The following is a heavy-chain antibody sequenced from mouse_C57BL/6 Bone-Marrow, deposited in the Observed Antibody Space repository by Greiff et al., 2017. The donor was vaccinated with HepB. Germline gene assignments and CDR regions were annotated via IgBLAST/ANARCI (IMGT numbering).Heavy chain of an antibody. CDR2: ISSGGDYI. CDR3: TRGSTMVTSYFDY. D-gene: IGHD2-2*01. V-gene: IGHV5-9-1*02. J-gene: IGHJ2*01. CDR1: GFTFSSYA. Sequence: EVQGVESGEGLVKPGGSLKLSCAASGFTFSSYAMSWVRQTPEKSLEWVAYISSGGDYIYYADTVKGRCTISRDNARNTLYLQMSSLKSEDTAMYYCTRGSTMVTSYFDYWGQGTTLTVSS.